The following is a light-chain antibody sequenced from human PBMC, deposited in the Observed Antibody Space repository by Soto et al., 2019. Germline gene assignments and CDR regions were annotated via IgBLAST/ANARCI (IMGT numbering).Light chain of an antibody. CDR3: QQYGKAPLT. CDR2: GAS. J-gene: IGKJ2*01. CDR1: QTVSATY. Sequence: EIVLTQSPGSLSLSPGEAATLSCRASQTVSATYLAWYQQKPGQAPRLIVSGASKTATGIPDRFSGSGSGTDFTLTIRSLEPEDFAFYYCQQYGKAPLTFGQGTRLEI. V-gene: IGKV3-20*01.